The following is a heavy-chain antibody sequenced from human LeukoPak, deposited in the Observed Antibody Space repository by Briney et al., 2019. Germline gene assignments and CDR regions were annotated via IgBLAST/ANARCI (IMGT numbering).Heavy chain of an antibody. CDR1: GGSFSGYY. V-gene: IGHV4-34*01. D-gene: IGHD6-6*01. J-gene: IGHJ4*02. CDR2: INHSGST. CDR3: ARPRSWSGSSSEGDYFDS. Sequence: PSETLSLTCAVYGGSFSGYYWSWIRQPPGKGLEWIGEINHSGSTNYNPSLKSRVTISVDTSKNQFSLKLSSVTAADTAVYYCARPRSWSGSSSEGDYFDSWGQGTLVTVSS.